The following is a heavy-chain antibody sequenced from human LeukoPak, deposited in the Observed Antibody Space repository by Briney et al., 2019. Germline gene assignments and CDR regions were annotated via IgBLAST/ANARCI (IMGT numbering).Heavy chain of an antibody. J-gene: IGHJ4*02. D-gene: IGHD6-13*01. CDR1: GYSISSGYY. CDR2: IYHSGST. V-gene: IGHV4-38-2*02. CDR3: ASEAAAAGWATGY. Sequence: SETLSLTCTVSGYSISSGYYWGWIRQPPGKGLEWIGSIYHSGSTYYNPSLKSRVTISVDTSKNQFSLKLSSVTAADTAVYYCASEAAAAGWATGYWGQGTLVTVSS.